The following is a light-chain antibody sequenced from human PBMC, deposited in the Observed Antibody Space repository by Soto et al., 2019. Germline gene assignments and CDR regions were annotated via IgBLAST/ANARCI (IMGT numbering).Light chain of an antibody. CDR3: HQYGRAPQS. CDR2: GAS. V-gene: IGKV3-20*01. Sequence: EIVLTQSPGTLSLSPGERATLSCRASQSVASGGYLAWYQQKPGQPPRLLIYGASSRAAGIPDRFSGSGSGTDFTLTISRLEPEDFAVYYCHQYGRAPQSFGQVTKVEIK. J-gene: IGKJ1*01. CDR1: QSVASGGY.